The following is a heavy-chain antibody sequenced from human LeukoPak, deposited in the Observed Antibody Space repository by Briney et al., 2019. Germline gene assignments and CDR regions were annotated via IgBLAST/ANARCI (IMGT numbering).Heavy chain of an antibody. Sequence: KTSETLSLTCAVYGGSFSGYYWSWIRQPPGKGLEWIGETNHSGSTNYNPSLKSRVTISVDTSKNQFSLKLSSVTAADTAVYYCARGSGSYYYRPFDYWGQGTLVTVSS. V-gene: IGHV4-34*01. CDR3: ARGSGSYYYRPFDY. CDR2: TNHSGST. J-gene: IGHJ4*02. CDR1: GGSFSGYY. D-gene: IGHD1-26*01.